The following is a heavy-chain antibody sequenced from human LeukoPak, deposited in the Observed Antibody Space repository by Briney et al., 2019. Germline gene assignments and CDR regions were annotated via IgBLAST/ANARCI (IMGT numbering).Heavy chain of an antibody. Sequence: SQTLSLTCTVSGGSISSGGYYWSWIRQHPGKGLEGIGYIYYSGSTYYNPSLKSRVTISVDTSKNQFSLKLSSVTAADTAVYYCARVGDLSNPFDYWGQGTLVTVSS. V-gene: IGHV4-31*03. CDR2: IYYSGST. D-gene: IGHD4-11*01. J-gene: IGHJ4*02. CDR3: ARVGDLSNPFDY. CDR1: GGSISSGGYY.